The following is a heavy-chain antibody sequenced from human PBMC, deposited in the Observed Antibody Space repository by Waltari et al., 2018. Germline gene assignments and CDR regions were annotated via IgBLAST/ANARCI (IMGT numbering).Heavy chain of an antibody. CDR1: GYTFTSYY. CDR2: INPSGGST. V-gene: IGHV1-46*01. Sequence: QVQLVQSGAEVKKPGASVKVSCKASGYTFTSYYMHWVRQAPGQGLEWMGIINPSGGSTSYAQKFQGRVTMIRDTSTSTVYMELSSLRSEDTAVYYCARVEGNDAFDIWGQGTMVTVSS. J-gene: IGHJ3*02. CDR3: ARVEGNDAFDI.